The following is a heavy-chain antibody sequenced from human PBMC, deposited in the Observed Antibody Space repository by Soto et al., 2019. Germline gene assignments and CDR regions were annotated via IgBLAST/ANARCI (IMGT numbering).Heavy chain of an antibody. CDR1: GYTFTGYY. J-gene: IGHJ3*02. V-gene: IGHV1-2*04. D-gene: IGHD4-17*01. CDR3: ATDYGGNSDAFDI. CDR2: ISPNSGGT. Sequence: ASVKVSCTASGYTFTGYYMHWVRQAPGQGLEWMGWISPNSGGTNYAQKFQGWVTMTRDTSISTAYMELSRLRSDDTAVYYCATDYGGNSDAFDIWGQGTMVTVSS.